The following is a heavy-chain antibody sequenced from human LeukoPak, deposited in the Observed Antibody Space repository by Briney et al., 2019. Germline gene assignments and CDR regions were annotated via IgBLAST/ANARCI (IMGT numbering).Heavy chain of an antibody. CDR2: ISSSSSYI. CDR3: ARDSEGELLYFDY. CDR1: GFTFSSYS. V-gene: IGHV3-21*01. J-gene: IGHJ4*02. D-gene: IGHD1-26*01. Sequence: PAGSLRLACAASGFTFSSYSMNWVRQAPGKGLEWVSSISSSSSYIYYADSVKGRFTISRDNAKNSLYPQMNSLRAEDTAVYYCARDSEGELLYFDYWGQGTLVTVSS.